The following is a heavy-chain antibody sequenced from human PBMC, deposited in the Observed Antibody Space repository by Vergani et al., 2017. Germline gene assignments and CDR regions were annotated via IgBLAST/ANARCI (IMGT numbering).Heavy chain of an antibody. CDR2: IYYSGST. CDR3: ARAGRICSSTSCYRGGAFDI. J-gene: IGHJ3*02. D-gene: IGHD2-2*02. V-gene: IGHV4-59*01. CDR1: GGSISSYY. Sequence: QVQLQESGPGLVKPSETLSLTCTVSGGSISSYYWSWIRQPPGKGLEWIGYIYYSGSTNYNPSLKSRVTISVYTSKNPFSLKLSSVTAADTAVYYCARAGRICSSTSCYRGGAFDIWGQGTMVTVSS.